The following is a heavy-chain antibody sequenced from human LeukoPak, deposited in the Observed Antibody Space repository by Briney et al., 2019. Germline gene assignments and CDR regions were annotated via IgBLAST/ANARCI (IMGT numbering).Heavy chain of an antibody. CDR1: GFTFSSYW. V-gene: IGHV3-7*01. Sequence: GGSLRLSCAASGFTFSSYWMSWVRQAPGKGLEWVANIKQDGSEKYYVDSVKGRFTISRDNAKNSLYLQMNSLRPEDTAVYYCARENSGSYYQFDCWGQGTLVTVSS. J-gene: IGHJ4*02. D-gene: IGHD1-26*01. CDR3: ARENSGSYYQFDC. CDR2: IKQDGSEK.